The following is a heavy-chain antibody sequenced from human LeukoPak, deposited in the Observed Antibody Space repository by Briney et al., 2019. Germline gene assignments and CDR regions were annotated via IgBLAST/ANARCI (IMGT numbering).Heavy chain of an antibody. Sequence: AGGSLRLSCAASGFTFSSYGMHWVRQASGKGLECVAFIQSDGSNKYYSDSVKGRFTISRDNSKNTLYLQMNSLRVEDTAVYYCATHCSGTSCHRDYWGQGTLVTVSS. V-gene: IGHV3-30*02. J-gene: IGHJ4*02. CDR3: ATHCSGTSCHRDY. CDR1: GFTFSSYG. CDR2: IQSDGSNK. D-gene: IGHD2-2*01.